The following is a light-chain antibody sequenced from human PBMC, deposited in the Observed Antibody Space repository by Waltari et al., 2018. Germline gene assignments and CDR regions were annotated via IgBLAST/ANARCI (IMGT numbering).Light chain of an antibody. V-gene: IGKV3-15*01. CDR3: QQYTNWPPWT. CDR2: GAS. Sequence: EIKMTQSPATLSVSPGERDTLSSRDSQSVRSNLVWYQQKPGQAPRLLIYGASTRATGIPARFSGSGAGTEFTLIINSVQSEDVAVYYCQQYTNWPPWTFGQGTKVEIK. J-gene: IGKJ1*01. CDR1: QSVRSN.